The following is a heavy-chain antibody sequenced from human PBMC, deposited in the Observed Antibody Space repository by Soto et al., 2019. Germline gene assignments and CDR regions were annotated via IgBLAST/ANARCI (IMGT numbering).Heavy chain of an antibody. D-gene: IGHD2-2*01. J-gene: IGHJ3*01. Sequence: QITLKESGPTLVKSTQTLTLTCTFSGFSLSTDGVGVGWIRQPPGKALEWLALIYWDDDQRYSPSLKTRLTITTDTSKNQVVLPMTNMDPVDTATYYCAHAYGGTSWPNDAFDVWGQGTVVTVSS. CDR3: AHAYGGTSWPNDAFDV. CDR2: IYWDDDQ. CDR1: GFSLSTDGVG. V-gene: IGHV2-5*02.